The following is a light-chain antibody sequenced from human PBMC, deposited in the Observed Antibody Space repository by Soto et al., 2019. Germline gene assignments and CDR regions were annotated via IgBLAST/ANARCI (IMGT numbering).Light chain of an antibody. CDR1: SSDIGGCKY. CDR3: GSFTGGITPYV. Sequence: QSVLTQPASVSGSPGQSITISCTGSSSDIGGCKYVSWYQQHPGKAPKLIIYEVSSRPSGVSNRFSGSKSGNTASLTISGLQADDEADYHCGSFTGGITPYVFGTGTKLTVL. CDR2: EVS. V-gene: IGLV2-14*01. J-gene: IGLJ1*01.